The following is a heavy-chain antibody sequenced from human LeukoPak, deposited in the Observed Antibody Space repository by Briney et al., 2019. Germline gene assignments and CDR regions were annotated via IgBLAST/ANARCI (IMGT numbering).Heavy chain of an antibody. D-gene: IGHD5-12*01. Sequence: SETLSLTCTVPGGSISSYYWSWIRQPPGKGLEWIGYIYYSGSTNYNPSLKSRVTISVDTSKNQFSLKLSSVTAADTAVYYCARISGYDYIYGSYYGMDVWGQGTTVTVSS. CDR1: GGSISSYY. J-gene: IGHJ6*02. CDR2: IYYSGST. CDR3: ARISGYDYIYGSYYGMDV. V-gene: IGHV4-59*01.